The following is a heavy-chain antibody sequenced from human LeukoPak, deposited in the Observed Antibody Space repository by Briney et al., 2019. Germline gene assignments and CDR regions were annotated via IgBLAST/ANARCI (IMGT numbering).Heavy chain of an antibody. V-gene: IGHV3-30*03. CDR2: ISNEGRVQ. J-gene: IGHJ4*02. Sequence: QPGRSLRLSCAASGFTFSDYGMHWVRQAPGKGLEWVTVISNEGRVQYYADSVKGRFTISRDNSENTLSLQMNSLRADDTAVYYCTTEGGPMSATTERYSFDHWGRGTLVTVSS. CDR3: TTEGGPMSATTERYSFDH. D-gene: IGHD4-17*01. CDR1: GFTFSDYG.